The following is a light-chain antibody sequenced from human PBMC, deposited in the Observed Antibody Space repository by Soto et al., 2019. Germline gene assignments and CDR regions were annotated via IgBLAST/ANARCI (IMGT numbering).Light chain of an antibody. J-gene: IGKJ2*01. Sequence: DIQMTQSPFSLSASVGDRVTITCRASQGIRSDLGWYQQKPGKAPKRLIYAASSLLSGVPSRFSGSGAGTEFTLTISSLQPEDFATYYCLQHNSYPYTFGQGTKLEIK. CDR2: AAS. CDR3: LQHNSYPYT. CDR1: QGIRSD. V-gene: IGKV1-17*01.